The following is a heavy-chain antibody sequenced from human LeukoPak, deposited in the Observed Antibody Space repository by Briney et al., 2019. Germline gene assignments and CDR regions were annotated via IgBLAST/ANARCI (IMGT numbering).Heavy chain of an antibody. Sequence: SSETLSLTCAVYGGSFSSYYWSWIRQPPGKGLEWIGEINHSGSTNYNPSLKSRVTISVDTSKNQFSLKLSSVTAADTAVYYCARGGLIVATTSFDYWGQGTLVTVSS. CDR3: ARGGLIVATTSFDY. CDR2: INHSGST. D-gene: IGHD5-12*01. CDR1: GGSFSSYY. J-gene: IGHJ4*02. V-gene: IGHV4-34*01.